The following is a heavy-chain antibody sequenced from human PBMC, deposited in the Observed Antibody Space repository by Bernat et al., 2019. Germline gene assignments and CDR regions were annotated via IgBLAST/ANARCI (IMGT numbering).Heavy chain of an antibody. Sequence: QLQLVESGGGVVQPGRSLRLPCAASGFTFSSYGMHWVRQAPGKGRERVAVIWYDGINKYYADSVKGGFTSSRDNSENTLYLQMNSLSAEDTAVYYCARDFGLATMVQGVILPDDWGQGTLVTVSS. CDR1: GFTFSSYG. CDR2: IWYDGINK. J-gene: IGHJ4*02. CDR3: ARDFGLATMVQGVILPDD. V-gene: IGHV3-33*01. D-gene: IGHD3-10*01.